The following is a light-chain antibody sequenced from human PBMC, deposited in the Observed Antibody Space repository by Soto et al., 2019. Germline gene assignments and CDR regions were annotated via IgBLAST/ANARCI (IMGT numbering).Light chain of an antibody. CDR3: QQYNSYPIT. CDR1: QSIRSW. CDR2: DAS. V-gene: IGKV1-5*01. J-gene: IGKJ5*01. Sequence: DIQMTQSPSALSASLGDRVTITCRAGQSIRSWLAWYQQKPGKAPKLLIFDASTLQSGVPSRFSGSGSGTEFTLTISRLQPDDFATYYCQQYNSYPITFGQGTRLEIK.